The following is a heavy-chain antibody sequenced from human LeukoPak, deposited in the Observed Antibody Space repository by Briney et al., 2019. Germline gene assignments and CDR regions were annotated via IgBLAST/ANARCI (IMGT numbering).Heavy chain of an antibody. J-gene: IGHJ4*02. V-gene: IGHV1-18*01. CDR3: ARDYNQLLWFGELLLDY. D-gene: IGHD3-10*01. CDR2: ISAYNGNT. Sequence: ASVKVSCKASGGTFSSYAISWVRQAPGQGLEWMGWISAYNGNTNYAQKLQGRVTMTTDTSTSTAYMELRSLRSDDTAVYYCARDYNQLLWFGELLLDYWGQGTLVTVSS. CDR1: GGTFSSYA.